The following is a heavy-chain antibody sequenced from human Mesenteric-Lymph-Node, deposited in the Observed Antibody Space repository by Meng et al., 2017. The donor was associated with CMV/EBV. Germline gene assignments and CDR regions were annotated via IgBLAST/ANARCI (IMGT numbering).Heavy chain of an antibody. J-gene: IGHJ6*02. CDR2: IKEDGSQK. D-gene: IGHD3-3*01. V-gene: IGHV3-7*04. Sequence: GGSLRLSCAASGFIFSDYWMSWVRQAPGKGLEWVANIKEDGSQKKYVDSLKGRFTISRDNAKNSLYLQMNSLRAEDTAVYYCARGRYYDFWSGYLNYYYYGMDVWGQGTTVTVSS. CDR1: GFIFSDYW. CDR3: ARGRYYDFWSGYLNYYYYGMDV.